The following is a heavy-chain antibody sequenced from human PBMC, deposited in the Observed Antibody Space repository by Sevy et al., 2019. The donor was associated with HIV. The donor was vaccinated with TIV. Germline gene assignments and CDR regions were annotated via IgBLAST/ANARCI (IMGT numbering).Heavy chain of an antibody. J-gene: IGHJ4*02. CDR3: TRWKEAQSIFDY. CDR1: GFTFGAYC. D-gene: IGHD1-1*01. CDR2: LKSDVYGGTV. Sequence: GGSLRLSCTASGFTFGAYCMSWVRQAPGKGLEWVAFLKSDVYGGTVDHAASVRGRFVNSRDDSKTMAYMQMNDLKTEDTGVYYCTRWKEAQSIFDYWGQGALVTVSS. V-gene: IGHV3-49*04.